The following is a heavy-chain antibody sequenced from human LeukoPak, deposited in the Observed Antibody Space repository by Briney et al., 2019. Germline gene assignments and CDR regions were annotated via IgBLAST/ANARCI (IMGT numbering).Heavy chain of an antibody. D-gene: IGHD2-15*01. CDR2: ISSSSSYT. V-gene: IGHV3-11*06. CDR3: ARVGRCSGGSCYSWSYYYYYGMDV. Sequence: ISSSSSYTNYADSVKGRFTISRDNAKNSLYLQMNSLRAEDTAVYYCARVGRCSGGSCYSWSYYYYYGMDVWGKGTTVTVSS. J-gene: IGHJ6*04.